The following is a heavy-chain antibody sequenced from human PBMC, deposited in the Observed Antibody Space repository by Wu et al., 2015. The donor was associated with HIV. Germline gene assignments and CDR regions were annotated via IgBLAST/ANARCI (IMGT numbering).Heavy chain of an antibody. CDR2: IIPVFGTT. CDR1: GDTFSNYT. Sequence: QVQLVQSGAEVRKPGSSVKVSCKASGDTFSNYTISWVRQAPGQGLEWMGGIIPVFGTTHYARIFQDRVTITADESTSTAYMEMSSLRSEDTALIYCASSRYCGRQCYSNFASWGQGTLVTVSS. CDR3: ASSRYCGRQCYSNFAS. V-gene: IGHV1-69*12. D-gene: IGHD2-21*01. J-gene: IGHJ5*01.